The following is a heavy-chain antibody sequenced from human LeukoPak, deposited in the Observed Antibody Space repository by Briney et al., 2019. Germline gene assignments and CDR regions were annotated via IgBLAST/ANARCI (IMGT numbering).Heavy chain of an antibody. CDR3: ARAYSGYDPFDY. V-gene: IGHV4-31*03. D-gene: IGHD5-12*01. CDR2: IYYSGST. Sequence: SQTLSLTCTVSGGSISSGGYYWSWIRQHPGKGLEWIGYIYYSGSTYYNPSLKSRVTISVDKSKNQFSLKLSSVTAADTAVYYCARAYSGYDPFDYWGQGTLVTVSS. J-gene: IGHJ4*02. CDR1: GGSISSGGYY.